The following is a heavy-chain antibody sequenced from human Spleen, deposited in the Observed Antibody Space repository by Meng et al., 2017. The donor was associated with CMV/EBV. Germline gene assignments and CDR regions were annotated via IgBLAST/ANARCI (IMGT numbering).Heavy chain of an antibody. J-gene: IGHJ4*02. CDR3: AKTRTLIRGLGHFDY. CDR2: ISGSGDSA. D-gene: IGHD3-10*01. CDR1: GCPVSSHS. Sequence: GCPVSSHSRGGVRQAPGKGLEWVSSISGSGDSAYYADSVKGRFTISRDNSKNTVYLQMNSLRADDTAAYYCAKTRTLIRGLGHFDYWGQGTLVTVSS. V-gene: IGHV3-23*01.